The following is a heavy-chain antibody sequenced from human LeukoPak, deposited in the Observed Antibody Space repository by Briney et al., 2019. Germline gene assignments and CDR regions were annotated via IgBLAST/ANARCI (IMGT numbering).Heavy chain of an antibody. CDR3: ARGPTMVRLNY. J-gene: IGHJ4*02. CDR1: GGSFSGYY. Sequence: KPSETLSLTCAVYGGSFSGYYRSWIRQPPGKGLEWIGEINHSGSTNYNPSLKSRVTISVDTSKNQFSLKLSSVTAADTAVYYCARGPTMVRLNYWGQGTLVTVSS. D-gene: IGHD3-10*01. CDR2: INHSGST. V-gene: IGHV4-34*01.